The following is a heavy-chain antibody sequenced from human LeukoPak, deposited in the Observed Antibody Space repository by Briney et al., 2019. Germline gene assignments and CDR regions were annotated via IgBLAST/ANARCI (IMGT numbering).Heavy chain of an antibody. V-gene: IGHV4-61*02. Sequence: SETLSLTCNVSGASMSSDGYYGNWTRQPAGKGLEWIGRIYSGGSTNYNPPLKNRVTLSVHTSKNRLSLKLSYVTAADTAVYYCASAGHCANGVCRNWFGPWGQGILVTVSS. CDR1: GASMSSDGYY. CDR2: IYSGGST. CDR3: ASAGHCANGVCRNWFGP. J-gene: IGHJ5*02. D-gene: IGHD2-8*01.